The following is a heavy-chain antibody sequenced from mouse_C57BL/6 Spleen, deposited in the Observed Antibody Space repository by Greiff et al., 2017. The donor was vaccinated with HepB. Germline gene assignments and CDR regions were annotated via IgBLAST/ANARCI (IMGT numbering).Heavy chain of an antibody. J-gene: IGHJ2*01. CDR2: IYPGSGNT. V-gene: IGHV1-76*01. D-gene: IGHD1-1*01. CDR3: ARSNYGSSPFDY. CDR1: GYTFTDYY. Sequence: VQLQQSGAELVRPGASVKLSCKASGYTFTDYYINWVKQRPGQGLEWIARIYPGSGNTYYNEKFKGKATLTAEKSSSTAYMPLSSLTSEDSAVYFCARSNYGSSPFDYWGQGTTLTVSS.